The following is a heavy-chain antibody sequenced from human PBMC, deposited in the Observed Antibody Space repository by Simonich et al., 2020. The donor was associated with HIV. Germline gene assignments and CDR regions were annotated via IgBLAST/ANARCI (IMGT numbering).Heavy chain of an antibody. D-gene: IGHD3-10*01. CDR3: AKDKGAYYGSGSPVY. J-gene: IGHJ4*02. CDR2: RSWNSGSI. Sequence: EVQLVESGGGLVQPGRSLRLSCAASGFTFDDYAMHWVRQAPGQGLEWVSGRSWNSGSIGYADSVKGRFTISRDNAKNSLYLQMNSLRAEDTALYYCAKDKGAYYGSGSPVYWGQGTLVTVSS. V-gene: IGHV3-9*01. CDR1: GFTFDDYA.